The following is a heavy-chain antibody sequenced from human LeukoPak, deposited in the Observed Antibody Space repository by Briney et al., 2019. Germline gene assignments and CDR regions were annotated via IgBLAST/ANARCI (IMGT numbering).Heavy chain of an antibody. CDR2: MNPNSGNT. Sequence: ASVKVSCKASGYTLISYDINWVRQATGQGLEWMGWMNPNSGNTGYAQKFQGRVTITRNTSISTAYMELSSLISEDTAVYYCARGPRYNWNYGGWFDPWGQGSLVTVSS. J-gene: IGHJ5*02. D-gene: IGHD1-7*01. CDR3: ARGPRYNWNYGGWFDP. CDR1: GYTLISYD. V-gene: IGHV1-8*03.